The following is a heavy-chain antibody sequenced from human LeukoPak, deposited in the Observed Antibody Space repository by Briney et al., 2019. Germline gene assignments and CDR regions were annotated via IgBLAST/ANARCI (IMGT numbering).Heavy chain of an antibody. D-gene: IGHD3-22*01. CDR1: GYTFTNNG. J-gene: IGHJ4*02. CDR3: ARESDYYDSSGYYDY. V-gene: IGHV1-18*01. CDR2: ISGFNGNT. Sequence: ASVKVSCKASGYTFTNNGISWVRQAPGQGLEWLGWISGFNGNTDYAPKLQGRVTMTTDTSTSTAYMELRSLRSDDTAVYYCARESDYYDSSGYYDYWGQGTLVTVSS.